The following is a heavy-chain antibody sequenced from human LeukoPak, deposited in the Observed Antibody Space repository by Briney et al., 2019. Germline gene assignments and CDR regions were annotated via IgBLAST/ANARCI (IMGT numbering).Heavy chain of an antibody. CDR3: ARGPINYYYDNRWACYFDY. CDR2: MNPNSGNT. J-gene: IGHJ4*02. CDR1: GYTFTSYD. V-gene: IGHV1-8*01. D-gene: IGHD3-22*01. Sequence: ASVKVSCKASGYTFTSYDINWVRQATGQGLEWMGWMNPNSGNTGYAQKFQGRVTMTRNTSISTAYMELSSLRSEDTAVYYCARGPINYYYDNRWACYFDYWGQGTLVTVSS.